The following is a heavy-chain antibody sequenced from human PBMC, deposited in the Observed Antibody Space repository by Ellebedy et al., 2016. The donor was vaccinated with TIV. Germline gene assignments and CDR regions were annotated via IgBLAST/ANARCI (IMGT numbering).Heavy chain of an antibody. CDR3: ARDGKTAIDY. J-gene: IGHJ4*02. D-gene: IGHD2-21*02. CDR2: INWNGGST. CDR1: GFTFDDYG. Sequence: GGSLRLXCAASGFTFDDYGMSWVRQAPGKGLEWVSGINWNGGSTGYADSVKGRFTISRDNAKNSLYLQMNSLRAEDTAVYYCARDGKTAIDYWGQGTLVTVSS. V-gene: IGHV3-20*04.